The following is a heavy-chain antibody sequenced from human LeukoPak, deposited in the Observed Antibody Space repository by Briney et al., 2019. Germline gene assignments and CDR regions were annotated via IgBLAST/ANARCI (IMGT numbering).Heavy chain of an antibody. CDR2: ISDNSRTR. CDR1: GFTLIDYW. CDR3: ARDRAGGDAFDI. D-gene: IGHD3-16*01. V-gene: IGHV3-48*01. Sequence: GGSLRLSCAASGFTLIDYWMNWVRQAPGKGLEWVSYISDNSRTRYYADPVKGRFTISRDNAKNSLYLQMDSLRVEDTAVYYCARDRAGGDAFDIWGQGTMVTVSS. J-gene: IGHJ3*02.